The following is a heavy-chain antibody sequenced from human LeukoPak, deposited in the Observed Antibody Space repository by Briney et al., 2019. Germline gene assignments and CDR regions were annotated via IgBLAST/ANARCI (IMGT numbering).Heavy chain of an antibody. CDR1: GGSISSSSYY. D-gene: IGHD3-10*01. J-gene: IGHJ4*02. CDR2: IYYSGST. CDR3: ARGLSVLLWFGELNPTPLDY. V-gene: IGHV4-39*07. Sequence: SETLSLTCTVSGGSISSSSYYWGWIRQPPGKGLEWIGSIYYSGSTYYNPSLKSRVTISVDTSKNQFSLKLSSVTAADTAVYYCARGLSVLLWFGELNPTPLDYWGQGTLVTVSS.